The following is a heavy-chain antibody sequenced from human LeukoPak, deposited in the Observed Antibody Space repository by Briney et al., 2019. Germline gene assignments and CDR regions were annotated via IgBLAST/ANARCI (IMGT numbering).Heavy chain of an antibody. J-gene: IGHJ4*02. V-gene: IGHV4-59*01. CDR3: ARESPDGRNGYYFDY. CDR2: TYYSGST. CDR1: GGSISSYY. Sequence: SETLSLTCTVSGGSISSYYWSWIRQPPGKGLEWIGYTYYSGSTNYNPSLKSRVTISVDTSKNQFSLKLSSVTAADTAVYYCARESPDGRNGYYFDYWGQGTLVTVSS. D-gene: IGHD6-25*01.